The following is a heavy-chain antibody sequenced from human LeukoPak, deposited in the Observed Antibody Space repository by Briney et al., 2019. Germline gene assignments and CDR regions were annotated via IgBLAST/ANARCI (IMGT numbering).Heavy chain of an antibody. J-gene: IGHJ4*02. V-gene: IGHV3-7*01. Sequence: GSLRLSCAASGFTFSTYAMHWVRQAPGKGLEWVANIKQDGSEKYYVDSVKGRFTISRDNAKNSLYLQMNSLRAEDTALYYCAKDTSIGITGNGFDRWGQGTLVIVSS. D-gene: IGHD1-14*01. CDR2: IKQDGSEK. CDR3: AKDTSIGITGNGFDR. CDR1: GFTFSTYA.